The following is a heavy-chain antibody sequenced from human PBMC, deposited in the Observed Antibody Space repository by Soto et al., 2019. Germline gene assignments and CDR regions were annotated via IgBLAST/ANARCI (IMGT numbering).Heavy chain of an antibody. CDR2: IYYSGST. Sequence: SVTMSVTCPVSGGSISSYYLNWIRKTTGKGLEWIGYIYYSGSTNYNPSHKSRVTISVDTSKNQFSLKLSSVTAADTAVYYCARVILDGRGYELELHPAFDPWGQGTLVTVS. CDR3: ARVILDGRGYELELHPAFDP. D-gene: IGHD1-7*01. J-gene: IGHJ5*02. V-gene: IGHV4-59*01. CDR1: GGSISSYY.